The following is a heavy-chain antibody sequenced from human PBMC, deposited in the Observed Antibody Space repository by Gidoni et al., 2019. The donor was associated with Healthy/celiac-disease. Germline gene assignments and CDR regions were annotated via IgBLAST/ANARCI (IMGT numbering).Heavy chain of an antibody. CDR3: AITYYYDSSGYSHYDY. D-gene: IGHD3-22*01. CDR1: GYRLTSSW. CDR2: IDPSDSYT. J-gene: IGHJ4*02. Sequence: EVQLVQSGAEVKKPGESLRISCNGSGYRLTSSWISWVRQMPGKGLEWMGSIDPSDSYTNSGPSFQGHVTISADKSISTAYLQWSSLKASDTAMYYCAITYYYDSSGYSHYDYWGQGTLVTVSS. V-gene: IGHV5-10-1*03.